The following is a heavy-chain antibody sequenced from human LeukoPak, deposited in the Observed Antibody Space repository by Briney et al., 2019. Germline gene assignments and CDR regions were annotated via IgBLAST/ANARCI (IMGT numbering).Heavy chain of an antibody. D-gene: IGHD3-10*01. V-gene: IGHV3-23*01. Sequence: GGSLRLSCAASGFTFSSYGMHWVRQAPGKGLEWVSTMSGSGMTPKYADSVKGRFTISRDNSNNTLYLQMNSLRAEDTAVYYCAKDSTPYSGNTFYFDYWGQGTLVTVSS. CDR3: AKDSTPYSGNTFYFDY. CDR2: MSGSGMTP. CDR1: GFTFSSYG. J-gene: IGHJ4*02.